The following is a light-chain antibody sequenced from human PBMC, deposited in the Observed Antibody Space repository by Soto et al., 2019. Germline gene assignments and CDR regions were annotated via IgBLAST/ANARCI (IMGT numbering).Light chain of an antibody. CDR2: DAS. V-gene: IGKV3-11*01. CDR3: QRRSTLFT. CDR1: QSVSSY. Sequence: EIVLTQSPATLSLSPGERATLSCRASQSVSSYLAWYQQKPGQAPRLLIYDASNRATGIPARFSGSGSGTDFTLTISSLEPEDFAVYYCQRRSTLFTFGPGTKVDIK. J-gene: IGKJ3*01.